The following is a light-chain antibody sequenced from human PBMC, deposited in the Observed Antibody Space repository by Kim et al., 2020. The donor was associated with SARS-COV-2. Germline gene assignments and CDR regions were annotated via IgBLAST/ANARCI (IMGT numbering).Light chain of an antibody. CDR3: QQYYSTWT. V-gene: IGKV3-15*01. J-gene: IGKJ1*01. Sequence: ILMAQSPDTLSVSPGERATLSCRASQTITNNLAWYQQKPGQGPRLLIYGASTRATGVPSRFTGSGSGTEFTLTISSLESEDFGIYYCQQYYSTWTFGRGTKVDIK. CDR2: GAS. CDR1: QTITNN.